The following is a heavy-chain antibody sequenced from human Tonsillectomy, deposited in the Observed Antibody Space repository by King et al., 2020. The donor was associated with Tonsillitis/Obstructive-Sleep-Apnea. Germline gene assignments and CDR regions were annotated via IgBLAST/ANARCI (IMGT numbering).Heavy chain of an antibody. CDR3: AREGKKYQLLDLTNPYNWFDP. D-gene: IGHD2-2*01. CDR2: INPNSGGT. Sequence: QLVQSGAEVKKPGASVKVSCKASGYTFTGYYMHWVRQAPGQGLEWMGWINPNSGGTNYAQKFQGRVTMTRDTSISTAYMELSRLRSDDTAVYYCAREGKKYQLLDLTNPYNWFDPWGQGTLVTVSS. J-gene: IGHJ5*02. V-gene: IGHV1-2*02. CDR1: GYTFTGYY.